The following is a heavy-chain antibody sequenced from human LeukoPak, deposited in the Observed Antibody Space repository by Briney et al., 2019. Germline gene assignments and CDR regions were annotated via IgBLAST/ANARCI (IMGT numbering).Heavy chain of an antibody. CDR1: GYVFIRHW. CDR2: IHPEDSYS. J-gene: IGHJ6*03. CDR3: ARQNHYYYYMDV. V-gene: IGHV5-51*01. Sequence: MAGESLKISCKASGYVFIRHWIGWVRPVPGKSLEWMGVIHPEDSYSRHNAAFQGQATLSVDESTSTAYLQLSSLKASDTAIYYCARQNHYYYYMDVWGRGTTVTVSS.